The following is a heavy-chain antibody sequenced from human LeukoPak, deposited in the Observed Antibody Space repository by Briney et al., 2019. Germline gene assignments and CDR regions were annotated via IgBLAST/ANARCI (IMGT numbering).Heavy chain of an antibody. CDR1: GGSMTTHH. CDR2: VFDSGRT. Sequence: PSETLSLTCTVSGGSMTTHHWNWIRQTPGKGLELIGYVFDSGRTNENPSLKSRVTLSADTSKNQLSLRLSCVTSADTAVYYCTTIKRGNIFGYFDFWGQGILVTVSS. CDR3: TTIKRGNIFGYFDF. V-gene: IGHV4-59*11. J-gene: IGHJ4*02. D-gene: IGHD5-18*01.